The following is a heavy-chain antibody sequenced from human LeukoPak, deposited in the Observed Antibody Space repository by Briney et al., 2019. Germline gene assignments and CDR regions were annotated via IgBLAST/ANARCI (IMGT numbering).Heavy chain of an antibody. CDR2: IYTSGST. V-gene: IGHV4-4*07. CDR3: ARLYHRAVAGNEDAFDI. J-gene: IGHJ3*02. CDR1: GGSISSYY. Sequence: SETLSLTCTVSGGSISSYYWSWIRQPAGKGLEWIGRIYTSGSTNYNPPLKSRVTMSVDTSKNQFSLKLSSVTAADTAVYYCARLYHRAVAGNEDAFDIWGQGTMVTVSS. D-gene: IGHD6-19*01.